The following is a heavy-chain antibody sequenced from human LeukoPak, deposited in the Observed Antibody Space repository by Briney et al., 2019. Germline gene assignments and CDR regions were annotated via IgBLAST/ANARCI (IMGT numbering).Heavy chain of an antibody. J-gene: IGHJ4*02. CDR2: IHYSGST. D-gene: IGHD2-21*01. CDR3: AREEASVGDY. V-gene: IGHV4-39*01. Sequence: GLEWIGSIHYSGSTFYSPSLKSRVTISVDTSKNQFSLILTSVTASDTAVYYCAREEASVGDYWGQGILVTVSS.